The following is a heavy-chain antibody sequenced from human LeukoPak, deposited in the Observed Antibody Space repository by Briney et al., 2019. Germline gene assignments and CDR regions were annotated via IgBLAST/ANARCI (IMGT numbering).Heavy chain of an antibody. CDR3: AKTLIYYDSSGYYFDY. CDR1: GFTFSSYA. Sequence: GGSLRLSCAASGFTFSSYAMSWVRQAPGKGLEWVSAISGSGGSTYYADSVKGRFTISRDNSKNTPYLQMNSLRDEDTAVYYCAKTLIYYDSSGYYFDYWGQGTLVTVPS. CDR2: ISGSGGST. J-gene: IGHJ4*02. D-gene: IGHD3-22*01. V-gene: IGHV3-23*01.